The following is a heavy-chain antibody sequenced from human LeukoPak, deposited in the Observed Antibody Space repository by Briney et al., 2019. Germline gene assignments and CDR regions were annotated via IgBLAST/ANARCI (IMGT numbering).Heavy chain of an antibody. CDR3: ARGGDLPSAFDY. D-gene: IGHD1-26*01. V-gene: IGHV3-53*01. CDR2: LDIGVTT. J-gene: IGHJ4*02. Sequence: GGSLRLSCAVSGFSVSSNHMSWVRQARGKGLEWVSVLDIGVTTYYADSVKGRFTISRDNSKNTLYLQMNSLRADDTAVYYCARGGDLPSAFDYWGQGTLVTVSS. CDR1: GFSVSSNH.